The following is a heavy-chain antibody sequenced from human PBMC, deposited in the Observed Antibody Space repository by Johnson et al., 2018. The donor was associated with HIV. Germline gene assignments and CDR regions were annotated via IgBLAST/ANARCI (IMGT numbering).Heavy chain of an antibody. CDR2: IAFSGNI. CDR3: AKDNPVGATRGDAFDI. D-gene: IGHD1-26*01. J-gene: IGHJ3*02. Sequence: VQLVESGGGVVRPGGSLRLSCAASGFTFDDYGMSWVRQAPGKGLEWVSGIAFSGNINQPESVKGRFTISRDNSKNTLYLQMNSLRAEDTAVYYCAKDNPVGATRGDAFDIWGQGTMVTVSS. V-gene: IGHV3-20*04. CDR1: GFTFDDYG.